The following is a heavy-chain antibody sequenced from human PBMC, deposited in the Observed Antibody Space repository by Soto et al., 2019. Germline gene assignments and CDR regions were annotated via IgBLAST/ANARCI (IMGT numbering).Heavy chain of an antibody. CDR2: IYWDDDK. V-gene: IGHV2-5*02. D-gene: IGHD3-3*01. Sequence: QITLNESGPTVVRPTETLTLTCRFSGFSLTTSGVGVGWIRQSPGKAPEWLALIYWDDDKRYSASLKSRLTTPKDTAKNHVVLTVSDLDPTDTATYYCAHRVLRTVFGLVTTNAIYFDFWGQGTPVAVSS. J-gene: IGHJ4*02. CDR1: GFSLTTSGVG. CDR3: AHRVLRTVFGLVTTNAIYFDF.